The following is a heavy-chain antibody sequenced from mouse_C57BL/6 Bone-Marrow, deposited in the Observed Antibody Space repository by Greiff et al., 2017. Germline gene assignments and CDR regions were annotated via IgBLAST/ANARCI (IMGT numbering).Heavy chain of an antibody. CDR1: GYTFTSYW. CDR3: ALSGSSPLAY. J-gene: IGHJ3*01. CDR2: IYPGSGST. Sequence: VKLLQPGAELVQPGASVKMSCKASGYTFTSYWITWVQQRPGQGLEWIGDIYPGSGSTNYNEKFKSKASLTVDTSSSTAYMQLSSLTSDDSAVYYCALSGSSPLAYWGQGTLVTVSA. D-gene: IGHD1-1*01. V-gene: IGHV1-55*01.